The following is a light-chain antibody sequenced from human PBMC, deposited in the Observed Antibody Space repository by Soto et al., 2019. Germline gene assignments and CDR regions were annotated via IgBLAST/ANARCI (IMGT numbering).Light chain of an antibody. CDR2: DAS. V-gene: IGKV1-5*01. CDR3: QQYSTYTLT. CDR1: HSITTF. J-gene: IGKJ4*01. Sequence: DIQMTQSPSTLAASIGYMFPLACRASHSITTFLDWYQKKTGKAPQILVYDASKLEPGVPSRLRGGGYGTELTITISSMQNDDFETYYCQQYSTYTLTFGGGTKVDIK.